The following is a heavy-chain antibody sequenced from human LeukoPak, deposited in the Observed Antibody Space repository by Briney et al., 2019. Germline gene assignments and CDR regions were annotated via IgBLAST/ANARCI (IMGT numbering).Heavy chain of an antibody. CDR3: ARVVRTGGYFDY. D-gene: IGHD7-27*01. J-gene: IGHJ4*02. Sequence: GASVKVSCKASGYTFTSYYMHWVRQAPGQGLEWMGIINPSGGSTSYAQKFQGRVTMTRDVSTSTVYMELSSLRSEDTAVYYCARVVRTGGYFDYWGQGTLVTVSS. CDR1: GYTFTSYY. CDR2: INPSGGST. V-gene: IGHV1-46*01.